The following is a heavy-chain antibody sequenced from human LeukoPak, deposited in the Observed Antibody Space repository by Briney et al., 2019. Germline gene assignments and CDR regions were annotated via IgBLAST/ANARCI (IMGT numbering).Heavy chain of an antibody. V-gene: IGHV3-23*01. Sequence: QSGGSLRLSCAASGFLFSSYGMSWVRQAPGKGLEWVSGISDSGDSTFYADSVKGRFTISRDNSKNTMYLQMNSLRAEDTALYYCAKDSPWSYYDSTGYSGYWGQGTLVTVSS. CDR3: AKDSPWSYYDSTGYSGY. J-gene: IGHJ4*02. CDR2: ISDSGDST. CDR1: GFLFSSYG. D-gene: IGHD3-22*01.